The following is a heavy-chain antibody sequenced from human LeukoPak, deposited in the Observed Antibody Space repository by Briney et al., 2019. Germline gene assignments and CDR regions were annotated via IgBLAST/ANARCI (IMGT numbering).Heavy chain of an antibody. J-gene: IGHJ4*02. CDR1: GGSVSRVSSY. CDR2: IYYSGST. Sequence: PSETLSLTCTVSGGSVSRVSSYWSWIRQPPGKGLEWIGYIYYSGSTSYNPSLKSRATISLDTSKNQFSLNLTSVTAADTALYYCARDPGYCSGGSCGNFDYWGQGTLVTVSA. D-gene: IGHD2-15*01. V-gene: IGHV4-61*01. CDR3: ARDPGYCSGGSCGNFDY.